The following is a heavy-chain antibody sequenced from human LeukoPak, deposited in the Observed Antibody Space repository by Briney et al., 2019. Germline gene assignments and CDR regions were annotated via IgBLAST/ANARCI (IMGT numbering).Heavy chain of an antibody. CDR2: INHSGST. CDR3: AKGTKPVMTIPDY. Sequence: SETLSLTCAVYGGSFSGYYWSWIRQPPGKGLEWIGEINHSGSTYYNPSLKSRVTISVDSSKNQFSLKLTSVTAADTAVYYCAKGTKPVMTIPDYWGQGILVTVSS. J-gene: IGHJ4*02. D-gene: IGHD1/OR15-1a*01. CDR1: GGSFSGYY. V-gene: IGHV4-34*01.